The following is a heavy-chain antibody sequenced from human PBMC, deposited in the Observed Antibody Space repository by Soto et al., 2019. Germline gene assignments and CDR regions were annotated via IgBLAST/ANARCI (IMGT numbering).Heavy chain of an antibody. V-gene: IGHV3-21*01. Sequence: EVQLVESGGGLVKPGGSLRLSCAASGFTFNTYDMNWVRQAPGEGLEWVSSITTSSAYIYYADSLKGRITISRDNAKNSPCLQMNSLRAEYTAVYDCVLSGTARVLRHCWCDTWGQGTLVTVSS. D-gene: IGHD1-1*01. CDR3: VLSGTARVLRHCWCDT. J-gene: IGHJ5*02. CDR1: GFTFNTYD. CDR2: ITTSSAYI.